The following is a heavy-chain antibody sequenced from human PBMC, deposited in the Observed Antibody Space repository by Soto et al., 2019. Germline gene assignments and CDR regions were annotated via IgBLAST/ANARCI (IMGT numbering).Heavy chain of an antibody. CDR3: ERGRRTIPSLPGGNQNHYYYSSVMDR. CDR2: INHSGST. J-gene: IGHJ6*02. Sequence: SEPLSLTCAVDGGSFSGYYWSWIRQPPGKGLEWIGEINHSGSTNYNPSLKSRVTISVDTSKNQFSLKLSSVTAPAPAVYYCERGRRTIPSLPGGNQNHYYYSSVMDRWGQGTTLPVSS. CDR1: GGSFSGYY. V-gene: IGHV4-34*01. D-gene: IGHD3-3*01.